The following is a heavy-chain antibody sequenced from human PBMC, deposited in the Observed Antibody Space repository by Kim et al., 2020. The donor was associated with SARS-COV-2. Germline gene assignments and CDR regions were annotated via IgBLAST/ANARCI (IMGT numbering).Heavy chain of an antibody. Sequence: GGSLRLSCAASGFTFSNYWMHWVRQAPGKGLVWVSHINSDESSTSYADSVKGRFTISRDNAKNTLYLQMNSLRAEDTAVYYCARDGRDSGSDPYFDYWGQGSLVTVSS. CDR1: GFTFSNYW. CDR2: INSDESST. D-gene: IGHD3-10*01. CDR3: ARDGRDSGSDPYFDY. J-gene: IGHJ4*02. V-gene: IGHV3-74*01.